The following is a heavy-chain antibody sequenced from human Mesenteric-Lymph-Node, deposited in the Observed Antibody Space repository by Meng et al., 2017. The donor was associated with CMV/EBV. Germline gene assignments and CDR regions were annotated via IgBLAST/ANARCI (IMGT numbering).Heavy chain of an antibody. J-gene: IGHJ4*02. CDR3: ATGYCSGTTGYRAY. V-gene: IGHV3-30-3*01. CDR2: ISFDGSNK. Sequence: GGSLRLSCVASGFTFRSYVMHWVRQAPGKGLEWVALISFDGSNKYYAESVKGRFTISRDNSKNTLDLQMNSLRAEDTAVYYCATGYCSGTTGYRAYLGQGTLVTVSS. D-gene: IGHD2-2*01. CDR1: GFTFRSYV.